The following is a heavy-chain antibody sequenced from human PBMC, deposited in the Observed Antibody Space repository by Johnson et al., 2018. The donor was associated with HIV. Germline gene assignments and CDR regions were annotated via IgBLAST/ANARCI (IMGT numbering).Heavy chain of an antibody. D-gene: IGHD6-13*01. Sequence: QVQLVESGGGVVQPGGSLRLSCAASGFTFSTYGMHWVRQAPGKGLEWVTFIRYDGSNKYYADSVKGRFTISRDNSKSTLYLQMNSLRAEDTAVYYCAKVAVATAAGGVALDIWGPGTMVIVSS. J-gene: IGHJ3*02. CDR1: GFTFSTYG. CDR2: IRYDGSNK. V-gene: IGHV3-30*02. CDR3: AKVAVATAAGGVALDI.